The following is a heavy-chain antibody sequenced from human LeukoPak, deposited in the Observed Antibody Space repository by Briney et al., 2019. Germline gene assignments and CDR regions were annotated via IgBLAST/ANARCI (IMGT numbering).Heavy chain of an antibody. CDR1: AYTFTIYD. CDR2: MNPNSGNT. CDR3: ATESFFDY. D-gene: IGHD3-16*02. V-gene: IGHV1-8*01. Sequence: ASVTVSFKASAYTFTIYDINWVRQAPGQGLEWMGWMNPNSGNTGYSQKFQSRGTMIRNTSINKAYMELSSLRSEDTAVYYCATESFFDYWGQGTLVTVSS. J-gene: IGHJ4*02.